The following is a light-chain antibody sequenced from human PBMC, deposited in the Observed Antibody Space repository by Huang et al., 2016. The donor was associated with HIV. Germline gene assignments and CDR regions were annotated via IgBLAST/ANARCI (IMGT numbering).Light chain of an antibody. Sequence: DIQMTQSPSIVSASVGDRVTITCRASQSIVRWLAWYQQKPGKAPKLLVYQATNLESGVPSRFSGRGSATEFTLTISSLQPDDFATYYFQQYNSDSWTFGQGTKVEIK. V-gene: IGKV1-5*03. CDR1: QSIVRW. CDR3: QQYNSDSWT. CDR2: QAT. J-gene: IGKJ1*01.